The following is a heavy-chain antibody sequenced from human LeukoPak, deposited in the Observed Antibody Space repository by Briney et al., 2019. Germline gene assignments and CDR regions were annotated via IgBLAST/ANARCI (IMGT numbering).Heavy chain of an antibody. CDR3: ARGTGDYEYYFDY. D-gene: IGHD4-17*01. CDR1: GFTFSSYW. Sequence: GGSLRLSCAASGFTFSSYWMSWVRQAPGKGLEWVANIKQDGSEKYYVDSVKGRFTISRDNAKNSLYLQMNSLRAEDTAVYYCARGTGDYEYYFDYWGQGTRVTVSS. J-gene: IGHJ4*02. CDR2: IKQDGSEK. V-gene: IGHV3-7*01.